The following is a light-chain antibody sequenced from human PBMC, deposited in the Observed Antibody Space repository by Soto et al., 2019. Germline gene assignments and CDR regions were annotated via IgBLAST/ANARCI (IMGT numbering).Light chain of an antibody. CDR1: QSVSSY. J-gene: IGKJ4*01. CDR2: GAS. CDR3: QQYYTWPLT. Sequence: EIVMTQSPATLSVSPGERATLSCRASQSVSSYLAWYQQKPGQAPRLLISGASTRATAIPARFSGRGSGTEFTLTITSLQSEDFAVYYCQQYYTWPLTFGGGTKVEIK. V-gene: IGKV3-15*01.